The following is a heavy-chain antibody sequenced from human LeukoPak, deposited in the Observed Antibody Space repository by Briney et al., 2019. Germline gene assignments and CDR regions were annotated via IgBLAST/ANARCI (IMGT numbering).Heavy chain of an antibody. Sequence: GGSLRLSCAASGFTFSSYAMSWVRQAPGKGLEWVSAISGSGGSTYYADSVKGRFTISRDNSKNTLYLQMNSLRAEDTAVYYCAKAYYDSSGYPDAFDIWGHGTMVTVSS. CDR1: GFTFSSYA. J-gene: IGHJ3*02. CDR3: AKAYYDSSGYPDAFDI. D-gene: IGHD3-22*01. V-gene: IGHV3-23*01. CDR2: ISGSGGST.